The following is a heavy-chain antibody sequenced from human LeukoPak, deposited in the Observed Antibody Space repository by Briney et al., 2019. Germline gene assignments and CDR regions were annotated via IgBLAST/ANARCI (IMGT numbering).Heavy chain of an antibody. J-gene: IGHJ4*02. D-gene: IGHD1-26*01. CDR1: GFTFSNAW. V-gene: IGHV3-15*01. CDR2: IKSKTVGGTT. CDR3: TTVEYSGY. Sequence: NAGGSLRLSCAASGFTFSNAWMSWVRQAPGKGLEWVGRIKSKTVGGTTDYAAPVKGRFTISRDDSKNTLYLQMNSLKTEDTAVYYCTTVEYSGYWGQGTLVTVSS.